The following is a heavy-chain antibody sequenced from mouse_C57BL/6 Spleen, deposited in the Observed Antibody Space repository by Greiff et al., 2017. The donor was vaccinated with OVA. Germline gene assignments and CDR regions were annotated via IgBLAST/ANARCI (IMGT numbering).Heavy chain of an antibody. CDR2: IYPGDGDT. J-gene: IGHJ4*01. D-gene: IGHD2-5*01. V-gene: IGHV1-82*01. CDR1: GYAFSSSW. CDR3: ARGYSNHYYAMDY. Sequence: VKLVESGPELVKPGASVKISCKASGYAFSSSWMNWVKQRPGKGLEWIGRIYPGDGDTNYNGKFKGKATLTADKSSSTAYMQLSSLTSEDSAVYFCARGYSNHYYAMDYWGQGTSVTVSS.